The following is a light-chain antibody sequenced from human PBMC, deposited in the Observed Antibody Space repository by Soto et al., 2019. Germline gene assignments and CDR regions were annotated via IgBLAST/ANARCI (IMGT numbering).Light chain of an antibody. Sequence: EIVLPQSPGTLSLSPGERATLSCRASQSVSSNYLAWYQQKPGQAPKLLIYGASSRATGIPDRFSGSGSGTYFILTISRLEPEDFAIYYCQQAGKSFPLTFGGGTKLEI. CDR3: QQAGKSFPLT. J-gene: IGKJ4*01. CDR2: GAS. CDR1: QSVSSNY. V-gene: IGKV3-20*01.